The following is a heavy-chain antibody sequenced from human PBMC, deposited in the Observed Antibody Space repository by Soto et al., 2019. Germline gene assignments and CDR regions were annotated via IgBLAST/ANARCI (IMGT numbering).Heavy chain of an antibody. CDR2: ISAYNGNT. CDR1: GYTFASYG. Sequence: GASVKVSCKASGYTFASYGMSWVRQAPGQGLEWMGWISAYNGNTNYAQKLQGRVTMTTDTSTSTAYMELRSLRSDDTAVYYCARGGYYDSSEMVWFDPWGQGTLVTVSS. J-gene: IGHJ5*02. V-gene: IGHV1-18*01. D-gene: IGHD3-22*01. CDR3: ARGGYYDSSEMVWFDP.